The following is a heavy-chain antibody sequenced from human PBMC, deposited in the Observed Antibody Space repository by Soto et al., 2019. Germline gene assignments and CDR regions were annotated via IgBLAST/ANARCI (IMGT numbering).Heavy chain of an antibody. V-gene: IGHV1-18*01. Sequence: ASVKVSCKASGYTFTSYGISWVRQAPGQGLEWMGWISAYNGNTNYAQKLRGRVTMTTDTSTSTAYMELRSLRSDDTAVYYCARALADSSGWSPYFDYWGQGTLVTVSS. CDR3: ARALADSSGWSPYFDY. D-gene: IGHD6-19*01. CDR1: GYTFTSYG. CDR2: ISAYNGNT. J-gene: IGHJ4*02.